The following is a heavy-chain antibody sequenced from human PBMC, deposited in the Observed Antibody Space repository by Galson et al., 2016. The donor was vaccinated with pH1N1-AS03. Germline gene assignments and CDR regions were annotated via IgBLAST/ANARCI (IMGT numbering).Heavy chain of an antibody. CDR1: GFIFTSYT. Sequence: SLRLSCAASGFIFTSYTMHWVRQAPGKGLEWVAVISFDGNNRYYMDSVKGRFSISRDDSKNTLYLQMNSLRAEDTAVYYCAKAAESASTTYDFEYWGQGTLVTVTS. D-gene: IGHD5/OR15-5a*01. CDR2: ISFDGNNR. V-gene: IGHV3-30*18. J-gene: IGHJ4*02. CDR3: AKAAESASTTYDFEY.